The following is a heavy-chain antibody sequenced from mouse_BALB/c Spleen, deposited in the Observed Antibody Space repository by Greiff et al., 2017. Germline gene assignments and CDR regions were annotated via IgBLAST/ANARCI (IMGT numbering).Heavy chain of an antibody. CDR3: AREDYGSSYAMDY. Sequence: EVKLQESGPGLVKPSQSLSLTCSVTGYSITSGYYWNWIRQFPGNKLEWMGYISYDGSNNYNPSLKNRISITRDTSKNQFFLKLNSVTTEDIATYYCAREDYGSSYAMDYWGQGTSVTVSS. CDR1: GYSITSGYY. CDR2: ISYDGSN. D-gene: IGHD1-1*01. J-gene: IGHJ4*01. V-gene: IGHV3-6*02.